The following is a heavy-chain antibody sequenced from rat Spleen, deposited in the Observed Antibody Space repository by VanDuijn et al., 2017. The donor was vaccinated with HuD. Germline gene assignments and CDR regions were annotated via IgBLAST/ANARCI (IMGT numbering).Heavy chain of an antibody. CDR1: GFTFSDYY. CDR3: ARQTVYYGLG. Sequence: EVQLVESDGGLVQPGRSLKLSCAASGFTFSDYYMAWVRQAPTKGLEWVATISYDGSSTYYRDSVKGRFTISRDNAKSTLYLQMDSLRSKDTATYYCARQTVYYGLGWGQGVMVTVSS. V-gene: IGHV5-29*01. D-gene: IGHD1-6*01. J-gene: IGHJ2*01. CDR2: ISYDGSST.